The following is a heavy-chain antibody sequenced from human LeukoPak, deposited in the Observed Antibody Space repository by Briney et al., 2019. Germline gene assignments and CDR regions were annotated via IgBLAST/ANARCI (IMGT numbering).Heavy chain of an antibody. D-gene: IGHD4/OR15-4a*01. CDR1: GFTFSSYW. Sequence: GGSLRPSCAASGFTFSSYWMSWVRQAPGKGLEWVANIKKDGSEKYYVDSVKGRFTISRDNSKNTLYLQMNSLRADDTAVYYCARRAGAYSHPYDYWGQGTLVTVSS. CDR2: IKKDGSEK. CDR3: ARRAGAYSHPYDY. V-gene: IGHV3-7*03. J-gene: IGHJ4*02.